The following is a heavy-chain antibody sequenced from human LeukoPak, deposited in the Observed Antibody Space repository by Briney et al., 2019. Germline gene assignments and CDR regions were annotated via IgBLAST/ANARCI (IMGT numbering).Heavy chain of an antibody. CDR3: ARDSKSGRYFDY. Sequence: SETLSLTRTVSGGSISSYYWSWIRQPAGKGLEWIGRIYTSGSTNYNPSLKSRVTMSVDTSKNQFSLKLSSVTAADTAVYYCARDSKSGRYFDYWGQGTLVTVSS. V-gene: IGHV4-4*07. CDR2: IYTSGST. J-gene: IGHJ4*02. CDR1: GGSISSYY. D-gene: IGHD1-26*01.